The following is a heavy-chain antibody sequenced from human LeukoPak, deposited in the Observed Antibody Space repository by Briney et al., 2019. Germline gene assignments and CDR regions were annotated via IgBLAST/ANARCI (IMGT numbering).Heavy chain of an antibody. CDR3: AREVPRGSHYAFDI. CDR1: GFTFDDYG. Sequence: TGGSLRLSCAASGFTFDDYGMSWVRQAPGKGLEWVSGINWNGGSTGYADSVKGRFTISRDNAKNSLYLQMNSLRAEDTALYYCAREVPRGSHYAFDIWGQGTMVTVSS. CDR2: INWNGGST. D-gene: IGHD1-26*01. V-gene: IGHV3-20*04. J-gene: IGHJ3*02.